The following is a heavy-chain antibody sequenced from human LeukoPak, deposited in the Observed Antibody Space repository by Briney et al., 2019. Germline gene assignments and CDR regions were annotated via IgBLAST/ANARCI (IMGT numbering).Heavy chain of an antibody. D-gene: IGHD3-22*01. CDR3: ARSTHYDSSGYYIDY. V-gene: IGHV1-69*01. J-gene: IGHJ4*02. Sequence: GASVKVSCKASGGTFSSYAISWVRQAPGQGLEWVGGIIPIFGTANYAQKFQGRVTITADESTSTAYMELSSLRSEDTAVYYCARSTHYDSSGYYIDYWGQGTLVTVPS. CDR1: GGTFSSYA. CDR2: IIPIFGTA.